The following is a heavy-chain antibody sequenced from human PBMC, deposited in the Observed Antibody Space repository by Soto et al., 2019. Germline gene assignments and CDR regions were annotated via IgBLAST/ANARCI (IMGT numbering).Heavy chain of an antibody. CDR1: GGSISSGGYS. V-gene: IGHV4-30-2*01. J-gene: IGHJ4*02. CDR2: IYHSGST. D-gene: IGHD4-17*01. CDR3: ARATTVTYYFDY. Sequence: TLSLTCAVSGGSISSGGYSWSWIRQPPGKGLEWIGYIYHSGSTYYNPSLKSRVTISVDRSKNQFSLKLSSVTAADTAVYYCARATTVTYYFDYWGQGTLVTVSS.